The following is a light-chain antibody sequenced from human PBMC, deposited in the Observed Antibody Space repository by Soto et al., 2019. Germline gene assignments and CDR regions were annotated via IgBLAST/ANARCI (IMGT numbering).Light chain of an antibody. CDR1: QTISSY. V-gene: IGKV1-39*01. CDR3: QQSYNMPPYT. Sequence: DIQMTQSPSSLSASVGDRVTITCRASQTISSYLSWYQHHPGKAPKLLIYAASSLHSGVPSRFSGSGSGTDFTLTISSVQPEDFATYYCQQSYNMPPYTFGHGTKLEIK. J-gene: IGKJ2*01. CDR2: AAS.